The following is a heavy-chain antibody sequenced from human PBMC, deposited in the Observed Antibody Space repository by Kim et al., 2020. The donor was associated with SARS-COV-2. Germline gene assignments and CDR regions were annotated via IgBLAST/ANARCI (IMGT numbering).Heavy chain of an antibody. CDR2: ISGSGGST. D-gene: IGHD3-3*01. V-gene: IGHV3-23*01. Sequence: GGSLRLSCAASGFTFSSYAMSWVRQAPGKGLEWVSAISGSGGSTYYADSVKGRFTISRDNSKNTLYLQMNSLRAEDTAVYYCAKDFKRFLEWSGEFDYWGQGTLVTVSS. CDR3: AKDFKRFLEWSGEFDY. CDR1: GFTFSSYA. J-gene: IGHJ4*02.